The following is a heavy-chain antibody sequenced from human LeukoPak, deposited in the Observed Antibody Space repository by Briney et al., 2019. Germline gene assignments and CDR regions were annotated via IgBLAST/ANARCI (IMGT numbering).Heavy chain of an antibody. Sequence: SETLSLTCTVSGGSISSYYWSWFRQPPGKGLEWIGYISYSGSTNYNPSLKSRLTLSVDTSKNQFSLKLSSVTAADTAVYYCARDDGYNFWYFDYWGQGTLVTVSS. D-gene: IGHD5-24*01. CDR2: ISYSGST. J-gene: IGHJ4*02. CDR3: ARDDGYNFWYFDY. CDR1: GGSISSYY. V-gene: IGHV4-59*01.